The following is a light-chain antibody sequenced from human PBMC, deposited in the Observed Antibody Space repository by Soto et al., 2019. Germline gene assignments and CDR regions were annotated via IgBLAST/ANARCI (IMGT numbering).Light chain of an antibody. CDR3: QQYGSSPKT. V-gene: IGKV3-20*01. Sequence: IVLTQSPGTLSLSPGERATLSCRASQSVSSSDLAWYQQKPGQAPRLLIYGASSRATGIPDRFSGSGSGTDFTLTVSRLEPEDFAVYYCQQYGSSPKTFGQGTKVDIK. J-gene: IGKJ1*01. CDR2: GAS. CDR1: QSVSSSD.